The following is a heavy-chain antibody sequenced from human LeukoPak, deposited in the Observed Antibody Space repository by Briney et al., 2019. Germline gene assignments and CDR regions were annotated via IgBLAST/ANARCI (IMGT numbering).Heavy chain of an antibody. CDR3: ARLERSGSVDP. CDR1: GGSISSYY. D-gene: IGHD2-15*01. J-gene: IGHJ5*02. CDR2: IYYSGST. V-gene: IGHV4-59*01. Sequence: SETLSLTCTVSGGSISSYYWSWIRQPPGKGLEWIGYIYYSGSTNYNPSLKSRVTISVDTSKNQFSLKLSSVTAADTAVYYCARLERSGSVDPWGQGTLVTVSS.